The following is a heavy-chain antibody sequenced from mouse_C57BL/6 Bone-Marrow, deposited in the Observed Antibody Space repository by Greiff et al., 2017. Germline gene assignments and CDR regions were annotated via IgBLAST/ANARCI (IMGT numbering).Heavy chain of an antibody. CDR1: GFSLTSYA. V-gene: IGHV2-9-1*01. CDR3: ARKRVYWYFDV. CDR2: IWTGGGT. Sequence: QVQLKESGPGLVAPSQSLSITCTVSGFSLTSYAISWVRQPPGKGLEWLGAIWTGGGTNYNSALKSRLSISKDNSKSQVFLKMNSLQTDDTARYYCARKRVYWYFDVWGTGTTVTVSS. J-gene: IGHJ1*03.